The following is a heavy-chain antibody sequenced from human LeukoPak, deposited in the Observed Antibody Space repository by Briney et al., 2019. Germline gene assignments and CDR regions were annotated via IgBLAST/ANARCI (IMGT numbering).Heavy chain of an antibody. Sequence: PETLSLTCTVSGGSISSYYWSWIRQPAGKGLEWIGRIYTSGSTNYNASLKSRVSMSVDTSKNQFSLKLSSVTAADTAVFYCARENSGSYREFDYWGQGTLVTVSS. V-gene: IGHV4-4*07. CDR3: ARENSGSYREFDY. CDR2: IYTSGST. J-gene: IGHJ4*02. CDR1: GGSISSYY. D-gene: IGHD1-26*01.